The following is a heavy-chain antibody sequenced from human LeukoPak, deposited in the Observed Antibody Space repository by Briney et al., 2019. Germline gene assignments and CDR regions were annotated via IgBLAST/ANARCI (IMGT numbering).Heavy chain of an antibody. D-gene: IGHD5-24*01. V-gene: IGHV1-2*02. CDR2: INPNSGGT. CDR3: ARDVEMATIHSYYYMDV. CDR1: GYTFTGYY. J-gene: IGHJ6*03. Sequence: ASVKVSCEASGYTFTGYYMHWVRQAPGQGLEWMGWINPNSGGTNYAQKFQGRVTMTRDTSISTAYMELSRLRSDDTAVYYCARDVEMATIHSYYYMDVWGKGTTVTISS.